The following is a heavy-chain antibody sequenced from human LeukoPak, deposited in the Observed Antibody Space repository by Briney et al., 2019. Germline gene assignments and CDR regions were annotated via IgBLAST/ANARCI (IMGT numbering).Heavy chain of an antibody. J-gene: IGHJ4*02. V-gene: IGHV3-23*01. D-gene: IGHD5-12*01. Sequence: GGSLRLSCAASGFTFSSYAMSWVRQAPGKGLEWVSAISGSGGSTYYADSVKGRFTISRDNSKNTLYLQMNSLRAEDTAVYYCARAEYSGYDYYFDYWGQGTLVTVSS. CDR1: GFTFSSYA. CDR3: ARAEYSGYDYYFDY. CDR2: ISGSGGST.